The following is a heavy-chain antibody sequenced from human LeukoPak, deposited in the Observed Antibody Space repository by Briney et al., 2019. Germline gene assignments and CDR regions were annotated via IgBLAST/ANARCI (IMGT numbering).Heavy chain of an antibody. D-gene: IGHD3-16*02. CDR2: ISAYNGNT. CDR3: ARGVNGYGWDYVWGSYRSDWFDP. CDR1: GGTFSSYA. V-gene: IGHV1-18*01. J-gene: IGHJ5*02. Sequence: PPASVTVSCKASGGTFSSYAISWVRQAPGQGLEWMGWISAYNGNTNYAQKLQGRVTMTTDTSTSTAYMELRSLRSDDTAVYYCARGVNGYGWDYVWGSYRSDWFDPWGQGTLVTVSS.